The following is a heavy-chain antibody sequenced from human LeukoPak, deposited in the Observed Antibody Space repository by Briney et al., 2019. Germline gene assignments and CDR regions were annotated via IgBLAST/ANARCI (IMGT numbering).Heavy chain of an antibody. Sequence: GGSLRLSCAASGFTFSSYWMSWVRQAPGKGLEWVANIKQDGSEKYYVDSVKGRFTISRDNSKNTLYLQMNSLRAEDTAVYYCAREMPTLDAFDIWGQGTMVTVSS. CDR3: AREMPTLDAFDI. V-gene: IGHV3-7*01. CDR2: IKQDGSEK. J-gene: IGHJ3*02. CDR1: GFTFSSYW. D-gene: IGHD2-2*01.